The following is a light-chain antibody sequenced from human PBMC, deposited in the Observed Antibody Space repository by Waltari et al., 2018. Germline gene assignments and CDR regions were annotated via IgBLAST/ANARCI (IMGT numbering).Light chain of an antibody. CDR2: GST. CDR1: GSNIGAGYD. CDR3: QSYDTSLTVV. V-gene: IGLV1-40*01. J-gene: IGLJ3*02. Sequence: QSVLTQPPSVSGAPGQTVTISCTGSGSNIGAGYDVHWYQQVPRAAPKLLIYGSTSRPLGVPDRFVGSTSGTSASLAITGLQAEDEAVYYCQSYDTSLTVVFGGGTKLTVL.